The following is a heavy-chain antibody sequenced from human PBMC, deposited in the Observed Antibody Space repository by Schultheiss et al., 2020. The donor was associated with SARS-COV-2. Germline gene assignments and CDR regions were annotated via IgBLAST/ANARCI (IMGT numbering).Heavy chain of an antibody. J-gene: IGHJ4*02. CDR3: ARDVAGLEMATIECPDY. CDR1: GYTFTSYY. V-gene: IGHV1-46*01. Sequence: ASVKVSCKASGYTFTSYYMHWVRQAPGQGLEWMGIINPSGGSTSYAQKFQGRVTMTRDTSTSTVYMELSSLRSEDTAVYYCARDVAGLEMATIECPDYWGQGTLVTVSS. D-gene: IGHD5-24*01. CDR2: INPSGGST.